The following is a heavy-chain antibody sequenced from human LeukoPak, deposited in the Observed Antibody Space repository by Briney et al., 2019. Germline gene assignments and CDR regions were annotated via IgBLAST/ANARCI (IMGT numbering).Heavy chain of an antibody. CDR3: ARSRRNYGSGSYTIDY. CDR2: IYYSGST. Sequence: SETLSPTCTVSGGSISSYYWSWIRQPPGKGLEWIGYIYYSGSTNYNPSLKSRVTISVDTSKNQFSLKLSSVTAADTAVYYCARSRRNYGSGSYTIDYWGQGTLVTVSS. D-gene: IGHD3-10*01. V-gene: IGHV4-59*01. J-gene: IGHJ4*02. CDR1: GGSISSYY.